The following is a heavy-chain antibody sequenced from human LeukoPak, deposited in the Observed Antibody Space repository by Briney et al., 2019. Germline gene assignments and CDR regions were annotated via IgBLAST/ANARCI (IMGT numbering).Heavy chain of an antibody. CDR3: ARGKDMADFGSAYYPLDH. CDR1: GFTFDDYG. V-gene: IGHV3-20*04. Sequence: GGSLRLSCEVSGFTFDDYGMNWVRQRPGKGLEWVSDINWNGGITSYAASVRGRFTVSRDNARNLLYLQMTSLSVEDTALYYCARGKDMADFGSAYYPLDHWGQGTLVTVS. J-gene: IGHJ5*02. CDR2: INWNGGIT. D-gene: IGHD3-3*01.